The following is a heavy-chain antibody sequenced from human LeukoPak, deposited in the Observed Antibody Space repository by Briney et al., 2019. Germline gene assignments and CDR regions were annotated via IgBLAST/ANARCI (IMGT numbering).Heavy chain of an antibody. Sequence: ASVKVSCKASGYTFTGYYMYWVRQAPGQGLEWMGWINPNSGGTNYAQKFQGRVTMTRDTSISTAYMELSRLRSDDTAVYYCARPTTATLGGMDVWAKGPRSPSP. CDR3: ARPTTATLGGMDV. D-gene: IGHD4-17*01. V-gene: IGHV1-2*02. CDR2: INPNSGGT. CDR1: GYTFTGYY. J-gene: IGHJ6*02.